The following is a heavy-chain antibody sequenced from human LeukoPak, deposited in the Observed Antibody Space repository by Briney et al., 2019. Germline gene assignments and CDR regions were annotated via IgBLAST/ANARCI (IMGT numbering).Heavy chain of an antibody. CDR1: GFTFSSYA. D-gene: IGHD2-2*01. CDR3: PKGASSTWFDP. J-gene: IGHJ5*02. CDR2: IGAGGTFT. V-gene: IGHV3-23*01. Sequence: GGSLRLSCTASGFTFSSYAMNWVRQAPGKGLEWVSGIGAGGTFTYYADSVKGRFTISRDNSKNTLFLQMNSLRAEDTAVYYCPKGASSTWFDPWGQGTLVTVSS.